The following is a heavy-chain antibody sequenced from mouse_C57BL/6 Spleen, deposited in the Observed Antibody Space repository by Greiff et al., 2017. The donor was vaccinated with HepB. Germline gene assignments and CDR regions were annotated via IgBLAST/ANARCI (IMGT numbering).Heavy chain of an antibody. CDR1: GYTFTSYG. CDR2: IYPRSGNT. D-gene: IGHD1-1*01. Sequence: QVQLQQSGAELARPGASVKLSCKASGYTFTSYGISWVKQRTGQGLEWIGEIYPRSGNTYYNEKFKGKATLTADKSSSTAYMELRSLTAEDSAVYFCARSGVLFTGWYFDVWGTGTTVTVSS. V-gene: IGHV1-81*01. J-gene: IGHJ1*03. CDR3: ARSGVLFTGWYFDV.